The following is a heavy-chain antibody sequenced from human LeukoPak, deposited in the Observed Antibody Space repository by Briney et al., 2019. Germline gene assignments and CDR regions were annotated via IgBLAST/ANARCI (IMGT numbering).Heavy chain of an antibody. CDR1: GYTFTSYG. CDR2: ISAYNGNT. D-gene: IGHD6-13*01. Sequence: ASVKVSCKASGYTFTSYGISWVRQAPGQGLEWMGWISAYNGNTNYAQKLQGRVTMTTDTSTSTAYMELRSLRSDDTAVYYCASSTAAGTVGYFDYWGQRTLVTVSS. CDR3: ASSTAAGTVGYFDY. V-gene: IGHV1-18*01. J-gene: IGHJ4*02.